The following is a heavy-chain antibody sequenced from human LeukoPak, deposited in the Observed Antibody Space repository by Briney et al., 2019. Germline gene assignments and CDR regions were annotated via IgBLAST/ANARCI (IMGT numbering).Heavy chain of an antibody. CDR1: GFTFSDYY. CDR2: ISSSGSTI. D-gene: IGHD2-15*01. J-gene: IGHJ4*02. V-gene: IGHV3-11*01. Sequence: GGSLRLSCAASGFTFSDYYMSWIRQAPGKGLEWVSYISSSGSTIYYEDSVKGRFTISRDNAKNSLYLQMNSLRAEDTAVYYCARDWEAAPPSHWGQGTLVTVSS. CDR3: ARDWEAAPPSH.